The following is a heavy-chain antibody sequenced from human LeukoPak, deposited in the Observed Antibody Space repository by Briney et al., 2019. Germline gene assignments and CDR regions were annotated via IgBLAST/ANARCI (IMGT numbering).Heavy chain of an antibody. D-gene: IGHD3-22*01. CDR3: ARDIYYDSSGYT. V-gene: IGHV1-69*13. CDR2: IIPIFGTA. Sequence: GASVKVSCKASGYTFTGYYMHWVRQAPGQGLEWMGGIIPIFGTANYAQKFQGRVTITADESTSTAYMELSSLRSEDTAVYYCARDIYYDSSGYTWGQGTLVTVSS. J-gene: IGHJ5*02. CDR1: GYTFTGYY.